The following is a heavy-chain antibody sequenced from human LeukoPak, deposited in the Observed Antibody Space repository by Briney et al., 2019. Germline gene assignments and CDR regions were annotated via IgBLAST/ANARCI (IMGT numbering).Heavy chain of an antibody. V-gene: IGHV4-59*08. J-gene: IGHJ6*02. CDR2: IHYSGST. CDR3: ARGAYFYYAMDV. D-gene: IGHD4/OR15-4a*01. Sequence: SETLSLTCTVSGGSISNHYWSWIRQPPGKGLEWIGDIHYSGSTNYNPSLKSRVTISVDTSKNQFSLNLSSVTAADTAVYYCARGAYFYYAMDVWGQGTTVTVSS. CDR1: GGSISNHY.